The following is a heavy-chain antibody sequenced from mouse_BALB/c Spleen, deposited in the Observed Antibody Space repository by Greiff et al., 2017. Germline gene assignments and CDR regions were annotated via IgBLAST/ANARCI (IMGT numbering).Heavy chain of an antibody. V-gene: IGHV1S81*02. CDR2: INPSNGRT. J-gene: IGHJ2*01. Sequence: VQLQQSGAELVKPGASVKLSCKASGYTFTSYWMHWVKQRPGQGLEWIGEINPSNGRTNYNEKFKSKATLTVDKSSSTAYMQLSSLTSEDSAVYYCARWGYPYYFDYWGQGTTLTVSS. D-gene: IGHD2-2*01. CDR1: GYTFTSYW. CDR3: ARWGYPYYFDY.